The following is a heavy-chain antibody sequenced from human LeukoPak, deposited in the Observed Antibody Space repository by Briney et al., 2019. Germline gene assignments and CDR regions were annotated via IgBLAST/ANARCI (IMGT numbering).Heavy chain of an antibody. Sequence: GGSLRLSCGASGFTFSNYWMSWVRQAPGKGLEWVINISQDGSGKNYTDSVEGRFTISRDNAKNSLYLQMNSLRAEDTAVHYCAKSPIAAAGTLNWFDPWGQGTLVTVSS. V-gene: IGHV3-7*01. J-gene: IGHJ5*02. CDR1: GFTFSNYW. CDR3: AKSPIAAAGTLNWFDP. CDR2: ISQDGSGK. D-gene: IGHD6-13*01.